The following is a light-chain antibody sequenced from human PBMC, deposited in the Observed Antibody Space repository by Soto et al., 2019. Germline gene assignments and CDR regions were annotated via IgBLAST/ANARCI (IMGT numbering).Light chain of an antibody. Sequence: PSTLSVSVGDRVTITCRASQSSGLWLAWYQQKPGKAPKLLIYKASSLESGVPSRFSGSGSGTEFTLTISSLQPDDFATYYCQQYNSYWTFGQGTRWIS. CDR2: KAS. CDR3: QQYNSYWT. V-gene: IGKV1-5*03. CDR1: QSSGLW. J-gene: IGKJ1*01.